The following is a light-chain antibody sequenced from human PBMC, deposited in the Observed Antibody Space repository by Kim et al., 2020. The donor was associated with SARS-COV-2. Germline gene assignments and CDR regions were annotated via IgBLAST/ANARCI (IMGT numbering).Light chain of an antibody. J-gene: IGKJ2*01. Sequence: AIQMTQSPSSLSASGGDRVTVTYRASQSIRNDLYWYQQKPGQAPLIVIFDASSLQSGVPSSFSGSGSGTDFTLTISSLQPEDFATYVCLQDYNPPYILGQGTKLE. CDR3: LQDYNPPYI. CDR2: DAS. V-gene: IGKV1-6*01. CDR1: QSIRND.